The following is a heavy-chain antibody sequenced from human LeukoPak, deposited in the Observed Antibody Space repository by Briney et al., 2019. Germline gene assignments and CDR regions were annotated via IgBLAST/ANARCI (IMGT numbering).Heavy chain of an antibody. CDR1: GFTFSNYA. J-gene: IGHJ4*02. CDR3: AKDLNYYGSGSLGPIDY. CDR2: ISYDGTNK. V-gene: IGHV3-30-3*01. D-gene: IGHD3-10*01. Sequence: GGSLRLSCAASGFTFSNYAMHWVRQAPGKGLEWVAVISYDGTNKYYADSVKGRFTISRDNSKNTLYLQMNRLRAEDTAVYYCAKDLNYYGSGSLGPIDYWGQGALVTVSS.